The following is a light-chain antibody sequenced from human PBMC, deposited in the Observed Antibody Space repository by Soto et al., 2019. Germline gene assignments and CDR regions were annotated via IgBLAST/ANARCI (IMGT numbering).Light chain of an antibody. J-gene: IGKJ2*01. CDR3: QQYGTSPPGT. Sequence: EIVLTQSPGTLSLSPGERATLSCRASQSVSSTYLAWYQQKPGQAPRLLIYGASSRATGIPDRFSGRGSGTDFTLTISRLEPEDFAMYYCQQYGTSPPGTFGQGTKLEIK. V-gene: IGKV3-20*01. CDR1: QSVSSTY. CDR2: GAS.